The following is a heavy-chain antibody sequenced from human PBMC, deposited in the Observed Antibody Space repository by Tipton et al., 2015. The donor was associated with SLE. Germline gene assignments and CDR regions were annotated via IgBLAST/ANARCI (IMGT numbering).Heavy chain of an antibody. CDR1: GGSISSSSYY. CDR3: ARPLANAPYYFDY. V-gene: IGHV4-39*07. CDR2: IYYSGST. D-gene: IGHD1-1*01. J-gene: IGHJ4*02. Sequence: LSCTVSGGSISSSSYYWGWIRQPPGKGLEWIGSIYYSGSTYYNPSLKSRVTISVDTSKNQFSLKLSSVTAADTAVYYCARPLANAPYYFDYWGQGTLVTVSS.